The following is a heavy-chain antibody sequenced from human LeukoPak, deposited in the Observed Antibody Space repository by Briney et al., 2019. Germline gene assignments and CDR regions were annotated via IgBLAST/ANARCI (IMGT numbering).Heavy chain of an antibody. CDR3: ARGGNCSITTCYAF. CDR2: IIPIFGST. V-gene: IGHV1-69*01. Sequence: SVKVSCKASGGTFSSYAVSWVRQAPGQGLEWMGGIIPIFGSTNYAQKFQGRVTITADDSTGTAYMEPSSLTSGDTAVYYCARGGNCSITTCYAFWGQGTLVTVSS. J-gene: IGHJ4*02. CDR1: GGTFSSYA. D-gene: IGHD2-2*01.